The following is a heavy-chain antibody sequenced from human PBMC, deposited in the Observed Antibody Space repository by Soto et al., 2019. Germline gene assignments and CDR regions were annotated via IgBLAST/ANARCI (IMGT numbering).Heavy chain of an antibody. Sequence: PSETLSLTCTVSGGSISSGGYYWSWIRQHPGKGLEWIGYIYYSGSTYYNPSLKSRITISVDTSKNQFSLKLSSVTAADTAVYYCARCSWHPGWHFDYWGQGTLVTVSS. CDR3: ARCSWHPGWHFDY. D-gene: IGHD6-13*01. CDR2: IYYSGST. V-gene: IGHV4-31*03. J-gene: IGHJ4*02. CDR1: GGSISSGGYY.